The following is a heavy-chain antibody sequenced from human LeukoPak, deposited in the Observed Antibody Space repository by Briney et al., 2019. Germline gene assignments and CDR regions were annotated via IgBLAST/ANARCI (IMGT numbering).Heavy chain of an antibody. CDR3: ARDISGWSQGYFDY. V-gene: IGHV3-23*01. CDR1: EFTFSSYA. Sequence: GGSLRLSCAASEFTFSSYAMTWVRQAPGKGLEWVSAISGSGGTTYYADSVKGRFNISRDNSMNTLYLQMNSLRAEDTAVYYCARDISGWSQGYFDYWGQGALVTVSS. CDR2: ISGSGGTT. D-gene: IGHD6-19*01. J-gene: IGHJ4*02.